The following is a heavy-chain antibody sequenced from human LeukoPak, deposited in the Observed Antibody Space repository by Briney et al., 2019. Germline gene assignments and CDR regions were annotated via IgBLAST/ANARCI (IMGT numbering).Heavy chain of an antibody. D-gene: IGHD3-16*01. CDR3: ARKYDGHFDY. CDR2: ISSSSSTI. V-gene: IGHV3-48*01. CDR1: GFTFSSYS. Sequence: GGSLRLSCAASGFTFSSYSMNWVRQAPGKGLEWVSYISSSSSTIYYADSVKGRFTISRDNAKNSLYLQMNSLRAEDTAVYYCARKYDGHFDYWGQGTLVTVSS. J-gene: IGHJ4*02.